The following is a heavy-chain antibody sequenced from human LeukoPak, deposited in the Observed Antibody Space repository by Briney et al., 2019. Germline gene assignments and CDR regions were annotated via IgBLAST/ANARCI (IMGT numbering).Heavy chain of an antibody. V-gene: IGHV3-7*01. Sequence: GGSLRLSCAASGFSFSSYWMTWVRQAPGKGLERVANIKQDGREDYYLHSVEGRFTIYRDNSKNSLFLQMTSLRAEDTAVYYCARAGQGSSGCAYYYYYYMDVWGKGTTVTISS. CDR2: IKQDGRED. CDR3: ARAGQGSSGCAYYYYYYMDV. D-gene: IGHD3-22*01. CDR1: GFSFSSYW. J-gene: IGHJ6*03.